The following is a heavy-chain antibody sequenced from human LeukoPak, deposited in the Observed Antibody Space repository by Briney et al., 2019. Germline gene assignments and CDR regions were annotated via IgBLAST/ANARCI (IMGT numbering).Heavy chain of an antibody. D-gene: IGHD3-22*01. CDR1: GYTFTGYY. V-gene: IGHV1-2*02. CDR3: ARATYYYDSSGYPINPHFDY. CDR2: INPNSGGT. J-gene: IGHJ4*02. Sequence: ASVKVSCKASGYTFTGYYMHWVRQAPGQGLEWMGWINPNSGGTNYAQKFQGRVTMTRDTSISTAYMELSRLRSDDTAVYYCARATYYYDSSGYPINPHFDYWGQGTPVTVSS.